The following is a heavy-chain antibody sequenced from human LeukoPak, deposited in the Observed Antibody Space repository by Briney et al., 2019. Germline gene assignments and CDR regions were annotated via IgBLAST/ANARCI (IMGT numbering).Heavy chain of an antibody. V-gene: IGHV3-23*01. Sequence: GGSLRLSCAASGFTFSNYAMSWARQPPGKGLQWVSAISGSGGSTYYADSVKGRFTISRDNSKNTLYLQMNSLRAEDTAVYYCATPLGDFWSGYRARTDYWGQGTLVTVSS. J-gene: IGHJ4*02. CDR2: ISGSGGST. CDR1: GFTFSNYA. CDR3: ATPLGDFWSGYRARTDY. D-gene: IGHD3-3*01.